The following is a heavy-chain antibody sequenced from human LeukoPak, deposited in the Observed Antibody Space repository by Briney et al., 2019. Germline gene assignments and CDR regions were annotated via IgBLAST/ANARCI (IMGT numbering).Heavy chain of an antibody. V-gene: IGHV3-11*04. D-gene: IGHD3-10*01. J-gene: IGHJ6*02. CDR3: ARDGLYGSGSYYYYGMDV. CDR1: GFTFSDYY. CDR2: ISSSGSTI. Sequence: GGSLRLSCAASGFTFSDYYMSWIRQAPGKGLEWVSYISSSGSTIYYADSAKGRFTISRDNAKNSLYLQMNNLRAEDTAVYYCARDGLYGSGSYYYYGMDVWGQGTTVTVSS.